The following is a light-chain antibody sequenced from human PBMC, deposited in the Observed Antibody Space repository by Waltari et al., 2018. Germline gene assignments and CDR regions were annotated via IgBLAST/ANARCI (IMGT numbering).Light chain of an antibody. CDR1: QDISNY. CDR3: QQYDNLPRT. CDR2: DAS. V-gene: IGKV1-33*01. Sequence: DIQLTQSPSSLSASVGDRVTITCHASQDISNYLNWYQEKPGKAPKLLIYDASNLETGVPSRFSGSGSGTDFTFTISSLQPEDIATYYCQQYDNLPRTFGQGTKVEIK. J-gene: IGKJ1*01.